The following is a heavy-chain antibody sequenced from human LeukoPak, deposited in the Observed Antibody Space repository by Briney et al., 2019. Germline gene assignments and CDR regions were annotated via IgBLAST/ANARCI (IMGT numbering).Heavy chain of an antibody. CDR3: ARDHGQWLVKGNWFDP. J-gene: IGHJ5*02. CDR2: MSSRGTTI. V-gene: IGHV3-11*01. D-gene: IGHD6-19*01. Sequence: KPGGSLRLSCAASGFIFSDYYMSWIRQAPGKGLEWFSYMSSRGTTIYYADSVKGRFTISRDNAKNSLYLQMNSLRVEDTAVYYCARDHGQWLVKGNWFDPWGQGTLVTVSS. CDR1: GFIFSDYY.